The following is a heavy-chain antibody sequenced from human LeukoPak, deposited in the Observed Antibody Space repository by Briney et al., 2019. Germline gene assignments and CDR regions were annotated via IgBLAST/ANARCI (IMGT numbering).Heavy chain of an antibody. CDR3: ARTSQTFDY. Sequence: GGSLRLSCAASGFTFSNYAMNWVRQAPGKGLEWVAVISYDGRNKYYADSVKGRFTISRDNCKNTLYLQMNSLRPEDTAVYYCARTSQTFDYWGQGTLVTVSS. CDR1: GFTFSNYA. J-gene: IGHJ4*02. CDR2: ISYDGRNK. V-gene: IGHV3-30*04.